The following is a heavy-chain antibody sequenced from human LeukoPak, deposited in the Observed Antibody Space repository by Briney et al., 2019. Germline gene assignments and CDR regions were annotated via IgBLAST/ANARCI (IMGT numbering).Heavy chain of an antibody. V-gene: IGHV3-66*01. CDR2: IYSGGST. J-gene: IGHJ3*02. CDR3: ARTVDGDYPHDAFDI. Sequence: HSGGSLRLSCAASGFTVSSNYMSWVRQAPGKGLEWVSVIYSGGSTYYADSVKGRFTISRDNSKNTLYLQMNSLRAEDTAVYYCARTVDGDYPHDAFDIWGQGTMVTVSS. CDR1: GFTVSSNY. D-gene: IGHD4-17*01.